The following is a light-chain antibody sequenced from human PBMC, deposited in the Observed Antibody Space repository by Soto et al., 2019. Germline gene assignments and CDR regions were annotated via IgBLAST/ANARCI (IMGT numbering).Light chain of an antibody. CDR1: STDFGDYSY. Sequence: QSALTQPRSVSGSPGQSVTISCTGSSTDFGDYSYVSWYQQHPGKAPKLIIYDVNKGPSGVPDRFSGSKSANTASLTISGLQAEDEADYYCCSYAGSRVLFGGGTKLTVL. CDR2: DVN. CDR3: CSYAGSRVL. J-gene: IGLJ3*02. V-gene: IGLV2-11*01.